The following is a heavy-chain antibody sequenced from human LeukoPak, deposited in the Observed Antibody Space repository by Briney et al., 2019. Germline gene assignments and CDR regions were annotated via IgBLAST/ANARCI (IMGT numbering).Heavy chain of an antibody. J-gene: IGHJ4*02. CDR2: IYYRGST. D-gene: IGHD2-2*01. CDR3: ARGYCSSTSCYLDH. V-gene: IGHV4-59*12. Sequence: SETLSLTCTVSGGSISSYYWSWIRQPPGKGLEWIGYIYYRGSTYYNPSLKSRITISLDKSKNQFSLNLSSVTAADTAVYYCARGYCSSTSCYLDHWGQGTLVTVSS. CDR1: GGSISSYY.